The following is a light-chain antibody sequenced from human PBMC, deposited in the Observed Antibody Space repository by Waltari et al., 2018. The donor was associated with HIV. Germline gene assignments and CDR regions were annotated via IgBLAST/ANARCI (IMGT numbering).Light chain of an antibody. CDR3: CSYAGSSTYV. V-gene: IGLV2-23*02. Sequence: QSALTQPASVSGSPGQSITISCTGTSSAVGGYNHVSWYHQHPGKAPKLMIHDVIKRPSGVSNRFSGSKSGNTASLTISGLQAEDEADYYCCSYAGSSTYVFGTGTKVTVL. CDR1: SSAVGGYNH. CDR2: DVI. J-gene: IGLJ1*01.